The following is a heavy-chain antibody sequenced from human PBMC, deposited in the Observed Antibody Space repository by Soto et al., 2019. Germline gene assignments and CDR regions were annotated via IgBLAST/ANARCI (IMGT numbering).Heavy chain of an antibody. Sequence: GGSLRLSCAASRFTFSSYGMHWVRQAPGKGLEWVAFISYDGSDKYYADSVKGRFTISRDNSKNTMYLQMNSLRAEDTAVYYCAKEDSYHRSGSGYYYGFDYWGQGTLVTVSS. CDR2: ISYDGSDK. J-gene: IGHJ4*02. CDR3: AKEDSYHRSGSGYYYGFDY. D-gene: IGHD3-3*01. V-gene: IGHV3-30*18. CDR1: RFTFSSYG.